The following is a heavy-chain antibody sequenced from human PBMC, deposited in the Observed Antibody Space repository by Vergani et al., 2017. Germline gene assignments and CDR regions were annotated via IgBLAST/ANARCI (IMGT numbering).Heavy chain of an antibody. CDR3: VRRDFWVGPRTFDF. Sequence: QVQLQESGPGLVKPPGTLSLTCAVSGDSISSNNCWTWVRQPPGKGLEWIGEIDDKGKSICNPTLKSRVTISVDNSKRHFSLHVTSVTAADSAMYYCVRRDFWVGPRTFDFWGAGTPVTVSS. J-gene: IGHJ3*01. CDR2: IDDKGKS. D-gene: IGHD3-3*01. V-gene: IGHV4-4*03. CDR1: GDSISSNNC.